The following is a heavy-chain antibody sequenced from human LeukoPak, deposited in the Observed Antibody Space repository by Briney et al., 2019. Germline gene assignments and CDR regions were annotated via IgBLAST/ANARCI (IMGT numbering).Heavy chain of an antibody. CDR2: ISSSSSYI. CDR3: ARDPPYYYDSSGYHLPLYYFDY. J-gene: IGHJ4*02. V-gene: IGHV3-21*01. CDR1: GFTFSSYS. Sequence: KSGGSLRLSCAASGFTFSSYSMNWVRQAPGKGLEWVSSISSSSSYIYYADSVKGRFTISRDNSKNTLYLQMNSLRAEDTAVYYCARDPPYYYDSSGYHLPLYYFDYWGQGTLVTVSS. D-gene: IGHD3-22*01.